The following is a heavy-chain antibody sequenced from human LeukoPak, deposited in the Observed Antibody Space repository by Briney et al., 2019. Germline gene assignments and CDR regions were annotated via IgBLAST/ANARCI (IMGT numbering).Heavy chain of an antibody. CDR2: INPNSGGT. V-gene: IGHV1-2*02. D-gene: IGHD6-13*01. Sequence: ASVKVSCKASGYTFTGYYMHWVRQAPGQGLEWMGWINPNSGGTNYAQKFQGRVTMTRDTSISTAYMELSRLRSDDTAVYYCARVGGVAAAGIARSRSLDYWGQGTLVTVSS. CDR3: ARVGGVAAAGIARSRSLDY. CDR1: GYTFTGYY. J-gene: IGHJ4*02.